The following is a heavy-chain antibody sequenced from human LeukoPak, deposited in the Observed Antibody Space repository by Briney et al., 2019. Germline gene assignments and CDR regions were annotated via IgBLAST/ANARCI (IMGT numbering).Heavy chain of an antibody. J-gene: IGHJ4*02. V-gene: IGHV4-59*11. CDR2: IYYSGST. CDR1: GGSISSHY. Sequence: SEILSLTCTVSGGSISSHYWSWIRQPPGKGLEWIGYIYYSGSTNYNPSLKSRVTISVDTSKNQFSLKLSSVTAADTAVYYCARDRPEENYFDYWGQGTLVTVSS. D-gene: IGHD1-14*01. CDR3: ARDRPEENYFDY.